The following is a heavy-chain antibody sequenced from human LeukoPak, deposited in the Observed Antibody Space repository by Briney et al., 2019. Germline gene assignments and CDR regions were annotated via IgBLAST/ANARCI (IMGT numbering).Heavy chain of an antibody. D-gene: IGHD2-21*02. CDR1: GYSFTSYW. CDR3: ARVVTAADWYFDL. Sequence: GESLKISCKGSGYSFTSYWIGWVRQMPGKGLEWMGIIYTGDSDTRYSPSFQGQVTISADKSISTAYLQWSSLKASDIAMYYCARVVTAADWYFDLWGRGTLVTVSS. J-gene: IGHJ2*01. CDR2: IYTGDSDT. V-gene: IGHV5-51*01.